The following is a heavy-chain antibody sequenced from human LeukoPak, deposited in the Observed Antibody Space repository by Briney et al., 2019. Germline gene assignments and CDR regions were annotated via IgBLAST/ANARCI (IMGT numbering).Heavy chain of an antibody. CDR1: GFTFSSYA. CDR3: ARGRGNQRFLEWLGYYGMDV. CDR2: ISYDGSNK. J-gene: IGHJ6*02. Sequence: GGSLRLSCAASGFTFSSYAMHWVRQAPGKGLEWVAVISYDGSNKYYADSVKGRFTVSRDNSKNTLYLQMNSLRAEDTAVYYCARGRGNQRFLEWLGYYGMDVWGQGTTVTVSS. D-gene: IGHD3-3*01. V-gene: IGHV3-30-3*01.